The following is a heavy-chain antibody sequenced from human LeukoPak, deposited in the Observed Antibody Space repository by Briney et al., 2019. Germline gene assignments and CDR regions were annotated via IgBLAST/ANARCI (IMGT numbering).Heavy chain of an antibody. Sequence: GGSLRLSCAASEFTLSNYAMHWVRQAPGKGLEWVAVISYDGSNEYYADSVKGRFTISRDTSKNTLYLQMNSLRAEDTAVYYCARGDFWSGYWYYYMDVWGKGTTVTVSS. J-gene: IGHJ6*03. D-gene: IGHD3-3*01. CDR1: EFTLSNYA. CDR3: ARGDFWSGYWYYYMDV. CDR2: ISYDGSNE. V-gene: IGHV3-30-3*01.